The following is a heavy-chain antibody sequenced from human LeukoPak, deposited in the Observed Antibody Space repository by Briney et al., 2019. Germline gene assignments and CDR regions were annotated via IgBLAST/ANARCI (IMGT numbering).Heavy chain of an antibody. Sequence: ASVTVTFKSSVYAFTSYDINWVRQPPAQGLEWMGFMNLNRGNTGYAQKFHGRVTITRNTSISTAYMELSSLRSEDTAVYYCARGSCSSTSCYTNYYYYMDVWGKGTTVTVSS. D-gene: IGHD2-2*02. CDR1: VYAFTSYD. V-gene: IGHV1-8*03. CDR2: MNLNRGNT. CDR3: ARGSCSSTSCYTNYYYYMDV. J-gene: IGHJ6*03.